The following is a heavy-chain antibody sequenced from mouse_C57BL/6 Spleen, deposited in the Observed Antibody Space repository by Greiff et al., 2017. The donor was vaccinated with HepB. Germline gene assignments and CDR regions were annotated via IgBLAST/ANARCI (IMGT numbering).Heavy chain of an antibody. CDR1: GFTFSDYG. Sequence: DVKLQESGGGLVKPGGSLKLSCAASGFTFSDYGMHWVRQAPEKGLEWVAYISIGSSTIYYADTVKGRFTISRDNAKNTLFLQMTSLRSEDTAMYYCARKAMDYWGQGTSVTVSS. V-gene: IGHV5-17*01. J-gene: IGHJ4*01. CDR2: ISIGSSTI. CDR3: ARKAMDY.